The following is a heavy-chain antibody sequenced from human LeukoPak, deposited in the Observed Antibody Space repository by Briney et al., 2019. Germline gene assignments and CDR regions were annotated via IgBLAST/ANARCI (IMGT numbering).Heavy chain of an antibody. CDR1: GYTFTSYD. J-gene: IGHJ5*02. V-gene: IGHV1-8*01. CDR3: ARGTGTTIWFDP. D-gene: IGHD1-1*01. Sequence: ASVKVSCEASGYTFTSYDINWVRQATGQGLEWMGWMNPNSGNTGYAQKFQGRVTMTRNTSISTAYMELSSLRSEDTAVYYCARGTGTTIWFDPWGQGTLVTVSS. CDR2: MNPNSGNT.